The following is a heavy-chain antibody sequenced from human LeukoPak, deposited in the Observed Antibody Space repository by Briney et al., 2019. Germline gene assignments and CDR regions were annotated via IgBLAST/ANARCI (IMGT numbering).Heavy chain of an antibody. CDR3: ARHGGSYSYDY. V-gene: IGHV4-59*08. J-gene: IGHJ4*02. Sequence: SETLSLTCSVSGGSISSYYWSWIRQSPGKGLEWIGYMYNSGSTNYNPSLKSRVTISVDMSKHQFSLKLSAVTAADTAVYYCARHGGSYSYDYWGQGTLVTVSS. CDR2: MYNSGST. D-gene: IGHD1-26*01. CDR1: GGSISSYY.